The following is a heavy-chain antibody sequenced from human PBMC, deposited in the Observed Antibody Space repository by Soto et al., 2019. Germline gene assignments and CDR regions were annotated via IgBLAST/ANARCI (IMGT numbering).Heavy chain of an antibody. V-gene: IGHV4-30-4*01. CDR1: GGSISSDNYY. J-gene: IGHJ5*02. D-gene: IGHD3-22*01. CDR3: ASTSYFDNSGSAS. Sequence: QVQLQESGPGLVKPSQTLSLTCTVSGGSISSDNYYWSWIRQPPGKGLEWIGYIYYSGSTYDNPSLKSRVIISIDKPKNQSSLNLNSVTAADTAVYYCASTSYFDNSGSASCGQGTLVTVSA. CDR2: IYYSGST.